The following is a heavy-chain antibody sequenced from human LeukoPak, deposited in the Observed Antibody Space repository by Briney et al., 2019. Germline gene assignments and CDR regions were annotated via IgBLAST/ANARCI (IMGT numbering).Heavy chain of an antibody. Sequence: PGGSLRLSCAASGFTFSSYEMNWVRQAPGKGLEWVSYISSSGSTIYYADSVKGRFTISRDNSKNTLYLQMNSLRAEDTAVYYCAREAVWAFDYWGQGTLVTVSS. CDR1: GFTFSSYE. CDR2: ISSSGSTI. V-gene: IGHV3-48*03. J-gene: IGHJ4*02. CDR3: AREAVWAFDY. D-gene: IGHD1-14*01.